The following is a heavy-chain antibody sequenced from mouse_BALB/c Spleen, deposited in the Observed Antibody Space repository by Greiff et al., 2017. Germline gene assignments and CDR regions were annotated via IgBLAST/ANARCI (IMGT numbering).Heavy chain of an antibody. D-gene: IGHD2-14*01. CDR3: ARLGGNAMDY. CDR2: ISSGSSTI. J-gene: IGHJ4*01. Sequence: EVQRVESGGGLVQPGGSRKLSCAASGFTFSSFGMHWVRQAPEKGLEWVAYISSGSSTIYYADTVKGRFTISRDNPKNTLFLQMTSLRSEDTAMYYCARLGGNAMDYWGQGTSVTVSS. CDR1: GFTFSSFG. V-gene: IGHV5-17*02.